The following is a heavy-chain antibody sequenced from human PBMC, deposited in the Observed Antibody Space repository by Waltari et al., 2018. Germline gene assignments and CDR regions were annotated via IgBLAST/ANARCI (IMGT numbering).Heavy chain of an antibody. D-gene: IGHD3-16*01. J-gene: IGHJ5*02. CDR2: ISAGGATT. CDR1: GFTFNNYA. CDR3: ARVLRMGDLPHLS. Sequence: EMQQLESGGGLVQPGGSLRLSCATSGFTFNNYAMNWVRQAPGKGLGWVSAISAGGATTYYADSMKGRFTISRDNSKNTLYLQMNSLRAEDTAVYYCARVLRMGDLPHLSWGQGTLVTVSS. V-gene: IGHV3-23*01.